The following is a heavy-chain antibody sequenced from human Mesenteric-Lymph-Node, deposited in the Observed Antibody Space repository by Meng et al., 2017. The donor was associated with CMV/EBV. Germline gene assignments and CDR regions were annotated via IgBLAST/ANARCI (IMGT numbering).Heavy chain of an antibody. J-gene: IGHJ4*02. V-gene: IGHV3-30*04. CDR2: MSYDGSNK. Sequence: GESLKISCAASGFTFSRYALHWVRQAPGEGLEWVAVMSYDGSNKYYADSVKGRFTISRDNSKNTVYLQMNSLRPEDTAVYYCARAPPYFSSFYYFDYWGQGTLVTVSS. CDR1: GFTFSRYA. CDR3: ARAPPYFSSFYYFDY. D-gene: IGHD6-6*01.